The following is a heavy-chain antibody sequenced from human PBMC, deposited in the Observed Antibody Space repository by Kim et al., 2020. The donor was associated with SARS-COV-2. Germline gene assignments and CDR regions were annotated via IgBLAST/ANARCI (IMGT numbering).Heavy chain of an antibody. Sequence: GGSLRLSCAASGFTFSSYWMSWVRQAPGKGLEWVANIKEAGSEKSYVDSVKGRFTIARDNAKHSLYLHMTTLRAADPAVSYCARGLAGPIYYYVMDVWG. CDR2: IKEAGSEK. V-gene: IGHV3-7*05. CDR1: GFTFSSYW. D-gene: IGHD6-19*01. J-gene: IGHJ6*02. CDR3: ARGLAGPIYYYVMDV.